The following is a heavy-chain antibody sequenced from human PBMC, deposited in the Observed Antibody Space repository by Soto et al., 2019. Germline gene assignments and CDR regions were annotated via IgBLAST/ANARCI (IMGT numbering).Heavy chain of an antibody. V-gene: IGHV3-23*01. CDR1: GFTFSSYA. D-gene: IGHD2-2*01. J-gene: IGHJ6*02. Sequence: QLGGSLRLSCAASGFTFSSYAMSWVRQAPGKGLEWVSAISGSGGSTYYADSVKGRFTISRDNSKNTLYLQMNSLRAEDTAVYYCAMVPAARSHYYYGMDVWGQGTTVTVSS. CDR2: ISGSGGST. CDR3: AMVPAARSHYYYGMDV.